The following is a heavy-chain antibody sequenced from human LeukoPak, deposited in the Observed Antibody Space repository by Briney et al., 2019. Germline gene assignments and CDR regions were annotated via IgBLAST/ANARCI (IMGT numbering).Heavy chain of an antibody. CDR1: GGTFSSHA. J-gene: IGHJ4*02. CDR2: IIPIFGTA. D-gene: IGHD3-10*01. CDR3: ARDHGWFGELPPRYFDY. V-gene: IGHV1-69*01. Sequence: SVKVSCKASGGTFSSHAISWVRQAPGQGLEWMGVIIPIFGTANYAQKFQGRVTITADESTSTAYVELSSLRSEDTAVYYCARDHGWFGELPPRYFDYWGQGTLVTVSS.